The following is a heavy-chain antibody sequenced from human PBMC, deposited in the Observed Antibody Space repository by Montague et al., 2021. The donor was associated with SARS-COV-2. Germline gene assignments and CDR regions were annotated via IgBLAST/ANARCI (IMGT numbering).Heavy chain of an antibody. V-gene: IGHV4-34*01. J-gene: IGHJ4*02. CDR2: INHSGST. Sequence: SETLSLTCAVYGGSLSGYYWSWIRQPPGKGLEWIGEINHSGSTKYNPSLKSRVTISVDTSKNQFSLKLSSVTAADTAVYYCAGGTKRVFTYDYDSSGYASDYWGQGTLVTVSS. CDR1: GGSLSGYY. D-gene: IGHD3-22*01. CDR3: AGGTKRVFTYDYDSSGYASDY.